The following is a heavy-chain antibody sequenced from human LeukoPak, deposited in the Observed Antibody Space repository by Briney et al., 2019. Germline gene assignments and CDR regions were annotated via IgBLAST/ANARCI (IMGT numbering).Heavy chain of an antibody. D-gene: IGHD6-6*01. J-gene: IGHJ5*02. V-gene: IGHV4-61*02. CDR3: ARDGFAARRHWFDP. CDR1: GDSISSGDYS. CDR2: ISSSGST. Sequence: PSQTLSLTCTVSGDSISSGDYSWSWIRQPAGKGLEWIGRISSSGSTNYNPSLKSRVTISVDTSKNQFSLKLSSVTAADTAVYYCARDGFAARRHWFDPWGQGTLVTVSS.